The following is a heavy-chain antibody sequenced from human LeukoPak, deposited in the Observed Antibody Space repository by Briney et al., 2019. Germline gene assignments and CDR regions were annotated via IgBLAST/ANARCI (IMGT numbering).Heavy chain of an antibody. V-gene: IGHV4-39*01. J-gene: IGHJ4*02. Sequence: PSETLSLTCTVSGGSISSTSHYWGWIRQPPGKGLEWIGSIYYSGYTYYNPSPKSRVTISVDTSKNQFSLRLSSVTAADTAVYYCAGVFRSSWYVYFDYWGQGTLVTVSS. CDR2: IYYSGYT. CDR3: AGVFRSSWYVYFDY. CDR1: GGSISSTSHY. D-gene: IGHD6-13*01.